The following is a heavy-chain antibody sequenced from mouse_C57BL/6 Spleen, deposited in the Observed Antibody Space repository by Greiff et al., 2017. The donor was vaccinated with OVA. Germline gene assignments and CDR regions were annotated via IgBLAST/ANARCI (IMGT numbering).Heavy chain of an antibody. CDR3: ARHEGEVYDDDSAFDD. D-gene: IGHD2-4*01. J-gene: IGHJ1*03. Sequence: VQLQQSGAELVKPGASVKLSCKASGYTFTEYTIHWVQQRSGQGLEWIGWFYPGSGSIKYNEKFKDKATLTADTSSSTVYMELSRLTSEDSAGYSSARHEGEVYDDDSAFDDWGKGTTVTVSS. CDR1: GYTFTEYT. CDR2: FYPGSGSI. V-gene: IGHV1-62-2*01.